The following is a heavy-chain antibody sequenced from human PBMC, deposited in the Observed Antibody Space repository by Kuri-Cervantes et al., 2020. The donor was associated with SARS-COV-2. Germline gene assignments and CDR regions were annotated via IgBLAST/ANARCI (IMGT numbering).Heavy chain of an antibody. CDR1: GGSFSGYY. Sequence: SETLSLTCAVYGGSFSGYYWSWIRQPPGKGLEWIGEINHSGSTNYNPSLKSRVTISVDTSKNQFSLKLSSVAAADTAVYYCARGRSFVGNWGQGTLVTVSS. CDR2: INHSGST. CDR3: ARGRSFVGN. V-gene: IGHV4-34*01. J-gene: IGHJ4*02. D-gene: IGHD3-16*01.